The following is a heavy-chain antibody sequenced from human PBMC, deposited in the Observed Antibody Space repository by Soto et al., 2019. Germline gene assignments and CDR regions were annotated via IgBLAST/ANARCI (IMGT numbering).Heavy chain of an antibody. CDR1: GFTFSTYA. D-gene: IGHD3-22*01. J-gene: IGHJ4*01. Sequence: EVQLLESGGGLVQPGGSLRLSCEASGFTFSTYAMTWVRQAPGKGLEWVSAISGSGGSTYYADSVKGRFTISRDNSKNNLYLQKNRLRAEDTAVYYWAKDVVSSCYYQFYYWGQGTLVTVSS. CDR3: AKDVVSSCYYQFYY. CDR2: ISGSGGST. V-gene: IGHV3-23*01.